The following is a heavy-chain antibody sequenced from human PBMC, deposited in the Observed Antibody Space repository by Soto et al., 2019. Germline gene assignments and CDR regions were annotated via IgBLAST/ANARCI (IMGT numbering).Heavy chain of an antibody. D-gene: IGHD1-7*01. CDR2: FDPEDGET. Sequence: ASVKVPCKVSGYTLTELSMHWVRQAPGKGLEWMGGFDPEDGETIYAQKFQGRVTMTEDTSTDTAYMELSSLRSADTAVYYCATPQPYNCNSDQDYWGQGTLLTLSS. J-gene: IGHJ4*02. CDR3: ATPQPYNCNSDQDY. V-gene: IGHV1-24*01. CDR1: GYTLTELS.